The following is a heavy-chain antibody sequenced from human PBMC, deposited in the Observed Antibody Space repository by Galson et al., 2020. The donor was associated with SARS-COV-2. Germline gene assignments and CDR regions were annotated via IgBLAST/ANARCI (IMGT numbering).Heavy chain of an antibody. V-gene: IGHV3-15*01. CDR1: GITLSNAG. J-gene: IGHJ4*01. Sequence: GGSLRFSCGVLGITLSNAGMSWVGQAPGKGLEWVGRIKSKAAGGTTDYATPVKCRFTISRDDSKYTVFLQMYSLETEDTALFYCTADLPDGNSDFFSYCCHGALLAVSP. D-gene: IGHD4-4*01. CDR2: IKSKAAGGTT. CDR3: TADLPDGNSDFFSY.